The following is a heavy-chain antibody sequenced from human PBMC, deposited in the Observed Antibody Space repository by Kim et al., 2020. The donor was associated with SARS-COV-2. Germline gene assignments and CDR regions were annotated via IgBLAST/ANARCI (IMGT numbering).Heavy chain of an antibody. D-gene: IGHD2-15*01. CDR3: AKDNFRCSEPFDY. Sequence: GGSLRLSCAASGFTFDDYAMHWVRQAPGKGLEWVSGISWNSGSIGYADSVKGRFTISRDTAKNSLYLQMNSRRAEDTALYYCAKDNFRCSEPFDYLGQGT. J-gene: IGHJ4*02. V-gene: IGHV3-9*01. CDR1: GFTFDDYA. CDR2: ISWNSGSI.